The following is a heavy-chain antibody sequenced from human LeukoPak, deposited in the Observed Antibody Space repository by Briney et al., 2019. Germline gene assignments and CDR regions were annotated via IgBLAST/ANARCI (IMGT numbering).Heavy chain of an antibody. CDR1: GFSFSSYA. Sequence: GGSLRLSCAASGFSFSSYAMSWVRQAPGKGLEWVSAISGSGGSTDYADSVKGRFTISRDNSKNTLYLQMNSLRAEDTAVYYCAKARGSGSYRGFDYWGQGTLVTVSS. V-gene: IGHV3-23*01. D-gene: IGHD3-10*01. CDR2: ISGSGGST. J-gene: IGHJ4*02. CDR3: AKARGSGSYRGFDY.